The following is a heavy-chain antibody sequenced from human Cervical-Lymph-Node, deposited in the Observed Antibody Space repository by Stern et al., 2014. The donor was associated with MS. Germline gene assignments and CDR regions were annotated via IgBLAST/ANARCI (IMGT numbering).Heavy chain of an antibody. Sequence: VQLVESGAEVKKPGASVKVSCKASGYTFSSSYIHWVRQAPGQGLEGMGIINPSGGSRSYAQKFQGRVTMTRDTSTSTVYMELSSLRSEDTAVYYCAREVAGHRLGMMDVWGQGTTVTVSS. CDR3: AREVAGHRLGMMDV. CDR2: INPSGGSR. D-gene: IGHD6-19*01. CDR1: GYTFSSSY. J-gene: IGHJ6*02. V-gene: IGHV1-46*01.